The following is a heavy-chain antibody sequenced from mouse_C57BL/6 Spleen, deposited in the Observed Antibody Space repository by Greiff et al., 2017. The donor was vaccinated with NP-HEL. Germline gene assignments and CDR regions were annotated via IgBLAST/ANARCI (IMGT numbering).Heavy chain of an antibody. CDR2: ISYDGSN. CDR3: ARAKTSSGAMDY. Sequence: EVQLQQSGPGLVKPSQSLSLTCSVTGYSITSGYYWNWIRQFPGNKLEWMGYISYDGSNNYNPSLKNRISITRDTSKNQFFLKLNSVTTEDTATYYCARAKTSSGAMDYWGQGTSVTVSS. V-gene: IGHV3-6*01. CDR1: GYSITSGYY. J-gene: IGHJ4*01. D-gene: IGHD6-1*01.